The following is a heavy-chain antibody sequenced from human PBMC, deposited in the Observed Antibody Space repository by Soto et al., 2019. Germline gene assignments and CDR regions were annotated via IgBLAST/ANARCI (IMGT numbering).Heavy chain of an antibody. CDR1: GGSFSGYY. V-gene: IGHV4-34*01. CDR3: ARGRIAAAGTRFDY. D-gene: IGHD6-13*01. J-gene: IGHJ4*02. CDR2: INHSGST. Sequence: SETLSLTCAVYGGSFSGYYWSWIRQPPGKGLEWIGEINHSGSTNYNPSLKSRVTISVDTSKNQFSLKLSSVTAADTAVYYCARGRIAAAGTRFDYWGQGTLVTSPQ.